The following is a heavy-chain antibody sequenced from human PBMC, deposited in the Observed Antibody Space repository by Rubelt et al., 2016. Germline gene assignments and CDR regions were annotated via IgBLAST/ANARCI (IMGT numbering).Heavy chain of an antibody. Sequence: EVQLVESGGGLVQPGGSRRLSCAASGFIFSSYSMSWVRQAPGKGLEWVSRIYSDGTSTNYADSVKGRFTISRDNAKNTLYLQSNSLRAEETAVYYCARAPLYGSGTYGPYDYWGQGTLVTVSS. D-gene: IGHD3-10*01. CDR3: ARAPLYGSGTYGPYDY. CDR1: GFIFSSYS. V-gene: IGHV3-74*02. CDR2: IYSDGTST. J-gene: IGHJ4*02.